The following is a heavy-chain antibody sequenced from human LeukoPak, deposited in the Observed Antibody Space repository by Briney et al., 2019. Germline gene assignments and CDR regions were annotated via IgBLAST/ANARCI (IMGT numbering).Heavy chain of an antibody. CDR3: ARFSSADDAFDI. J-gene: IGHJ3*02. V-gene: IGHV4-59*01. CDR2: IYYSGST. CDR1: GGSISSYY. Sequence: SETLSLTCTVSGGSISSYYWSWIRQPPGKGLEWIGYIYYSGSTNYNPSLKSRVTISVDTSKNQFSLKLSSVTAVDTAVYYCARFSSADDAFDIWGLGTMVTVSS.